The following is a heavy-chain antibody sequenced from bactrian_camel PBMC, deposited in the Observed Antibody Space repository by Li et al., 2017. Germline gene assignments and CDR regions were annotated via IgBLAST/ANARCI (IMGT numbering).Heavy chain of an antibody. J-gene: IGHJ6*01. CDR2: IDSDGST. Sequence: HVQLVESGGGSVQAGGSLRLSCAASGFGISPFLMGWFRQAPGKERVGVASIDSDGSTIYADSVKGRFTISSDRGKNTLFLQMNSLKPEDTGMYRCAASPWVGCFGGHQRDFGYWGQGTQVTVS. D-gene: IGHD5*01. CDR1: GFGISPFL. CDR3: AASPWVGCFGGHQRDFGY. V-gene: IGHV3S53*01.